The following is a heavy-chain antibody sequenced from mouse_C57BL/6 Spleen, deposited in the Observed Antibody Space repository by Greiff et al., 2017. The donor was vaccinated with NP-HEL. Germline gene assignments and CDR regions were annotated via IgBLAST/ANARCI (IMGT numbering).Heavy chain of an antibody. CDR3: ARSLYGNLAWFAY. V-gene: IGHV1-22*01. J-gene: IGHJ3*01. CDR1: GYTFTDYN. Sequence: EVQLQQSGPELVKPGASVQMSCKASGYTFTDYNMHWVKQSHGKSLEWIGYINPNNGGTSYNQKFKGKATLTVNKSSSTAYMALRSLTSEDSAVYYCARSLYGNLAWFAYWGQGTLVTVSA. D-gene: IGHD2-1*01. CDR2: INPNNGGT.